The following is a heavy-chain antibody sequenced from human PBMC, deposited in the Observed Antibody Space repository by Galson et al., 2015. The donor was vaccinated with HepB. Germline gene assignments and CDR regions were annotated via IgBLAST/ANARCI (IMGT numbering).Heavy chain of an antibody. D-gene: IGHD6-13*01. CDR1: GFTFSSYT. CDR3: AKQLYRRSWFEYYGMDV. V-gene: IGHV3-30*18. Sequence: SLRLSCAASGFTFSSYTMNWVRQAPAKGLEWVSFISSDGNKKDYADSVKGRFTISRDNSKNTLSLRMNSLRAEDAAVYYCAKQLYRRSWFEYYGMDVWGQGTTVTVSS. CDR2: ISSDGNKK. J-gene: IGHJ6*02.